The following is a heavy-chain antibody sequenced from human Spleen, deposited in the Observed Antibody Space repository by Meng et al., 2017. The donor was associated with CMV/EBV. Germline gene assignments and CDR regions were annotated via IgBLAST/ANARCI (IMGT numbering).Heavy chain of an antibody. CDR2: MSYDGSNK. J-gene: IGHJ6*02. V-gene: IGHV3-30*04. CDR1: GFTFSSYA. D-gene: IGHD6-6*01. CDR3: ARDVMVLLRVYGMDV. Sequence: GALRLSCAASGFTFSSYAMYWVRQAPGKGLEWVAVMSYDGSNKHYADSVKGRFTISRDNSKNTLYLQMNSLRAEDTAVYYCARDVMVLLRVYGMDVWGQGTTVTVSS.